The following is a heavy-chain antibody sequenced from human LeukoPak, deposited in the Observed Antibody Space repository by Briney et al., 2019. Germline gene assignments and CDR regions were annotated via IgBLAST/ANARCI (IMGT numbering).Heavy chain of an antibody. J-gene: IGHJ4*02. V-gene: IGHV3-74*01. Sequence: GGSLRLSCAASGFTFSSYWMHWVRQAPGKGLVWVSRINSDGSSTSYVDSVKGRFTISRDNSKNTLYLQMNSLRAEDTAVYYCAKAANEWELLAGYFDYWGQGTLVTVSS. CDR3: AKAANEWELLAGYFDY. D-gene: IGHD1-26*01. CDR2: INSDGSST. CDR1: GFTFSSYW.